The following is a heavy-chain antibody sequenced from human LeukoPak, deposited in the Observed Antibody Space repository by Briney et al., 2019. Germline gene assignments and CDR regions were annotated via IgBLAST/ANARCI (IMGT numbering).Heavy chain of an antibody. CDR2: IYYSGST. D-gene: IGHD2-15*01. CDR1: GGSISSGGYY. J-gene: IGHJ5*02. Sequence: SETLSLTCTVSGGSISSGGYYWSWIRQHPGKGLEWIGYIYYSGSTYYNPSLKSRVTISVDTSKNQFSLKLSSATAADTAVYYCARDRGGGGWFDPWGQGTLVTVSS. V-gene: IGHV4-31*03. CDR3: ARDRGGGGWFDP.